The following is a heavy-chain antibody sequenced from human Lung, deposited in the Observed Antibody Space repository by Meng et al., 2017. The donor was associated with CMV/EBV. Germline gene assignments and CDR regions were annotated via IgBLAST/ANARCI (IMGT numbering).Heavy chain of an antibody. CDR3: ARGRGLVATIVQYYLDY. J-gene: IGHJ4*02. CDR1: GFTFTSYA. D-gene: IGHD5-12*01. CDR2: ITGGGNYI. V-gene: IGHV3-21*01. Sequence: SXAASGFTFTSYAMNWVRQAPGKGLEWVSSITGGGNYIYYADSVKGRFSVSRDNAKNSLYLQMNSLRAEDTAVYYCARGRGLVATIVQYYLDYGGQGTLVTSPQ.